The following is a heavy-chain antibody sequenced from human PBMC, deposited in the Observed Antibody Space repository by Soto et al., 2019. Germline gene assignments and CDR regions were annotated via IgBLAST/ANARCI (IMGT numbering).Heavy chain of an antibody. CDR2: ISSSNSFI. CDR3: ARDLWGYCSSLSCTWLDY. V-gene: IGHV3-48*01. D-gene: IGHD2-2*01. Sequence: EVQLVESGGGLVQPGGSLRLSCAASGFTFISYSMNWFRQAPGKGLEWVSYISSSNSFIYYADSVKGRFTISRDNAKNSLYLKMNSLRVEDTPVYDCARDLWGYCSSLSCTWLDYWGQGALVSVSS. CDR1: GFTFISYS. J-gene: IGHJ4*02.